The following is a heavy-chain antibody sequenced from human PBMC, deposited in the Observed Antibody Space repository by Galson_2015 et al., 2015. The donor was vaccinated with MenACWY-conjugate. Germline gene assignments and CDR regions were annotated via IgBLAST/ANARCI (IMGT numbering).Heavy chain of an antibody. J-gene: IGHJ4*02. V-gene: IGHV3-74*01. CDR3: VRGTNDCKGVDY. Sequence: PLRLSGAVSGFTFSTDWMHLGRQIAGKGLASASCINGDESTTDYAASVKGWFTISRDNAKNTLLLQMNRLRTEDTAVYYCVRGTNDCKGVDYWGQGTLVNVSS. CDR2: INGDESTT. CDR1: GFTFSTDW. D-gene: IGHD2-8*01.